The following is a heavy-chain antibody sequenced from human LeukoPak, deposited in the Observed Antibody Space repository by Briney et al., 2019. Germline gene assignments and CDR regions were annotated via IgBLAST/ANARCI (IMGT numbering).Heavy chain of an antibody. CDR3: ARADHDYYDSSGYLGY. CDR1: GGSLSSGRYY. J-gene: IGHJ4*02. V-gene: IGHV4-61*02. CDR2: FYTSGST. Sequence: RASQTLSLTCTVSGGSLSSGRYYWRWIRQPAGKGLEWIGCFYTSGSTKYNTSLKSRVTISVDTSKNQFSLKLSSVTAADTAVYYCARADHDYYDSSGYLGYWGQGTLVTVSS. D-gene: IGHD3-22*01.